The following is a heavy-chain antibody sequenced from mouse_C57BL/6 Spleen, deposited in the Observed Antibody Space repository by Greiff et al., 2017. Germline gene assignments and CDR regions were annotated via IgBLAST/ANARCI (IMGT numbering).Heavy chain of an antibody. V-gene: IGHV8-8*01. CDR1: GFSLSTFGMG. CDR3: ARIAYGYHGAMDY. CDR2: IWWDDDT. D-gene: IGHD2-2*01. J-gene: IGHJ4*01. Sequence: ESGPGILQPSQTLSLTCSFSGFSLSTFGMGVGWIRHPSGKGLEWLAHIWWDDDTYYNPALKSRLTISKDTSKNQVFLKIDNVDTADTATYYCARIAYGYHGAMDYWGQGTSVTVSS.